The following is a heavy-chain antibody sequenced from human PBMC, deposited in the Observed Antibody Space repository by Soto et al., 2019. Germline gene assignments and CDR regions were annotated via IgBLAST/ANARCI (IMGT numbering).Heavy chain of an antibody. D-gene: IGHD2-21*02. V-gene: IGHV3-73*01. CDR2: IRSKANSYAT. CDR3: ASSLLWPLDLNY. J-gene: IGHJ4*02. CDR1: GFTFSGSA. Sequence: GGSLRLSCAASGFTFSGSAMHWVRQASGKGLEWVGRIRSKANSYATVYAASVKGRFTISRDDSKNTAYLQMNSLKTEDTAVYYCASSLLWPLDLNYWGQGTLVTVSS.